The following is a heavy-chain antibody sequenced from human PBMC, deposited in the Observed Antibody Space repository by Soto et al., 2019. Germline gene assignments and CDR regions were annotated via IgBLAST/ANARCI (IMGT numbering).Heavy chain of an antibody. CDR1: GYTFTSYD. CDR2: TNPNSGNT. CDR3: ARVARRYFDWANPPSYGMDV. J-gene: IGHJ6*02. Sequence: ASVKVSCKASGYTFTSYDINWVRQATGQGLEWMGWTNPNSGNTGYAQKFQGRVTMTRNTSISTAYMELSSLRSEDTAVYYCARVARRYFDWANPPSYGMDVWGQGTTVTVSS. V-gene: IGHV1-8*01. D-gene: IGHD3-9*01.